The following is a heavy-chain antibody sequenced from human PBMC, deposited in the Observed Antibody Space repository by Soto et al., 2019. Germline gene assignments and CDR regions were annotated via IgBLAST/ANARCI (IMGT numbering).Heavy chain of an antibody. CDR1: GFTFSDYY. CDR3: ARQWFGELLPDY. J-gene: IGHJ4*02. CDR2: ISSSSSYT. Sequence: GGSLRLSCAASGFTFSDYYMSWIRQAPGKGLEWVSYISSSSSYTDYADSVKGRFTISRDNAKNSLYLQMNSLRAEDTTVYYCARQWFGELLPDYWGQGTLVTVSS. D-gene: IGHD3-10*01. V-gene: IGHV3-11*03.